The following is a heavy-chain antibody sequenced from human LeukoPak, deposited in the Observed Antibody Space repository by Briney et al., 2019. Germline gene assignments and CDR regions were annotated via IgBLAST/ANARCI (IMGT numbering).Heavy chain of an antibody. CDR2: TYYSGST. Sequence: SETLSLTCTVSGGSISSYYWSWIRQPPGKGLEWIGYTYYSGSTNYNPSLKSRVTISVDTSKNQFSLKLSSVTAADTAVYYCAGSRWLHRGIDYWGQGTLVTVSS. V-gene: IGHV4-59*08. CDR3: AGSRWLHRGIDY. J-gene: IGHJ4*02. D-gene: IGHD5-24*01. CDR1: GGSISSYY.